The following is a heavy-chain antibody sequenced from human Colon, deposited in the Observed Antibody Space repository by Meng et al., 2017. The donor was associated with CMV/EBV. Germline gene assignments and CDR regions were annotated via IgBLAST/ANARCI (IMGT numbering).Heavy chain of an antibody. J-gene: IGHJ5*02. CDR2: INPDSGAT. D-gene: IGHD1-20*01. V-gene: IGHV1-2*02. Sequence: ASVKVSCKASGYTFTTYDINWVRQAPGQGLEWMGWINPDSGATNYAQKFQNRVTMTRDTSVSAAYMEVTSLTFDDTAVYFCARGPTPDPYNRYEGWFDPWGQGTQVTVSS. CDR1: GYTFTTYD. CDR3: ARGPTPDPYNRYEGWFDP.